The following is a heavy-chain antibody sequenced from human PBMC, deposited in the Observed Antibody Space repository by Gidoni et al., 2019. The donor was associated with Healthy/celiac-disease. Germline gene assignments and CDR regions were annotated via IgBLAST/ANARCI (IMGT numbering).Heavy chain of an antibody. Sequence: QVQLQQWGAGLLKPSETLSLTCAVYGGSFSGYYWSWIRQPPGKGLEWIGEINHSGSTNYNPSLKSRVTISVDTSKNQFSLKLSSVTAADTAVYYCARSGRIRMTTVTTRWFDPWGQGTLVTVSS. J-gene: IGHJ5*02. V-gene: IGHV4-34*01. CDR3: ARSGRIRMTTVTTRWFDP. CDR2: INHSGST. D-gene: IGHD4-4*01. CDR1: GGSFSGYY.